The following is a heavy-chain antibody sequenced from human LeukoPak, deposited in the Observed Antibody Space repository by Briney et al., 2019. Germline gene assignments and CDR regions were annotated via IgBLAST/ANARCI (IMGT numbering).Heavy chain of an antibody. CDR2: FDPEDGET. J-gene: IGHJ3*02. Sequence: GASVKVSCKVSGYTLTELSMHWVRQAPGKGLEWMGGFDPEDGETIYAQKFQGRVTMTEDTSTDTAYMELSSLRSEDTAVYYCATDAKHPYDSSGKDAFDIWGQGTMVTVSS. D-gene: IGHD3-22*01. CDR1: GYTLTELS. V-gene: IGHV1-24*01. CDR3: ATDAKHPYDSSGKDAFDI.